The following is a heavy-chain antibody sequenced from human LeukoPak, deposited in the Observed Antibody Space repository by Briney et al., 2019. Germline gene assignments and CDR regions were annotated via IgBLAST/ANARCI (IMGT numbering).Heavy chain of an antibody. J-gene: IGHJ4*02. V-gene: IGHV3-23*01. CDR1: GFTFSSYA. D-gene: IGHD2-2*01. CDR2: ISGSGGST. Sequence: GGSLRLSCAASGFTFSSYAMSWVRQGLGKGLEWVSAISGSGGSTYYADSVKGRFTISRDNSKNTLYLQMNSLRAEDTAVYYCAKAPDIVVVPARFDYWGQGTLVTVSS. CDR3: AKAPDIVVVPARFDY.